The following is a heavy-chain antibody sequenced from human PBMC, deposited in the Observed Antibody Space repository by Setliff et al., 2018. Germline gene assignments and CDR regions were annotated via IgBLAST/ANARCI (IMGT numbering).Heavy chain of an antibody. V-gene: IGHV4-59*11. J-gene: IGHJ4*02. CDR1: GAPILSHY. D-gene: IGHD5-18*01. CDR2: INYSGNT. CDR3: AGRPQNTPMGPCDY. Sequence: SETLSLTCTVSGAPILSHYWTWIRQSPGMGLQWIGNINYSGNTDYNPSLKSRLTISVDKSKKQFSLRLTSVTAADTAVYYCAGRPQNTPMGPCDYWGQGTLVTVSS.